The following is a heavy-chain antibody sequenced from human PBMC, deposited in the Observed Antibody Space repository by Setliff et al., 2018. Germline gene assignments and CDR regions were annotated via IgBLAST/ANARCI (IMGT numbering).Heavy chain of an antibody. Sequence: SETLSLTCSVSGGSISSCSYYWGWIRQSPGKGLEWIGSMYYSGSTYCNPSLKGRFTLSVDTTKNQFSLKLTSMTGADTAVYFCARHLLVQGTYHFDYWGQGSPVTVSS. J-gene: IGHJ4*02. CDR2: MYYSGST. D-gene: IGHD3-10*01. CDR1: GGSISSCSYY. V-gene: IGHV4-39*01. CDR3: ARHLLVQGTYHFDY.